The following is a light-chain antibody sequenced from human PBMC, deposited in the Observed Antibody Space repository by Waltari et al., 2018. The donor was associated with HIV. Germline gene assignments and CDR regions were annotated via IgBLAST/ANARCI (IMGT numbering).Light chain of an antibody. V-gene: IGLV2-14*01. CDR1: SSDVGGYNY. J-gene: IGLJ2*01. CDR2: EVS. Sequence: QSALTQPASVSGSPGQSITISCTGTSSDVGGYNYVSWYQQHPGKAPKLLIYEVSNRPSGISNRFSGSKSGNTASLTISGLQAEDGADYYCCSYASSTTLDVFGGGTKLTVL. CDR3: CSYASSTTLDV.